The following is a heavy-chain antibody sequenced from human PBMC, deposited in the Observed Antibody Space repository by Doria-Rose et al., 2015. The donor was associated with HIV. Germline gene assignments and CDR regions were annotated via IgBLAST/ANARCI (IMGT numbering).Heavy chain of an antibody. J-gene: IGHJ4*02. V-gene: IGHV3-21*01. D-gene: IGHD3-10*01. CDR2: SSSTSAYI. Sequence: VQLVQSGGGLVRPGGSLRLSCATSGFTFSSHRINWVRQAPGKGLEWVSSSSSTSAYISDADPVRCRFTISRDNARNSLYLQMDSLRAEDTAIYYCATGVTLDYWGQGTLVTVSS. CDR3: ATGVTLDY. CDR1: GFTFSSHR.